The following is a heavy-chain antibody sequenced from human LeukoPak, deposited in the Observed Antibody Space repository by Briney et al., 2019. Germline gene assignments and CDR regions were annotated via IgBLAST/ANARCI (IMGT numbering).Heavy chain of an antibody. CDR1: GFTFSSYA. V-gene: IGHV3-30*04. CDR2: ISYDGSNK. CDR3: ARDQDGYDSSGYYSSTLVDY. D-gene: IGHD3-22*01. Sequence: GGSLRLSCAASGFTFSSYAMHWVRQAPGKGLEWVAVISYDGSNKYYADSVKGRFTISRDNSKNTLYLQMNSLRAEDTAVYYCARDQDGYDSSGYYSSTLVDYWGQGTLVTVSS. J-gene: IGHJ4*02.